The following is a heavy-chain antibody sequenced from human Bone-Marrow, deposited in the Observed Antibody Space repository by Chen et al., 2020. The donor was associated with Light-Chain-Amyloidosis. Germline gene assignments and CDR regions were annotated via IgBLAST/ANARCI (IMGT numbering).Heavy chain of an antibody. CDR3: ATEGRDPGYSYGYLNY. CDR1: GFSVSRSY. CDR2: IYSRSST. D-gene: IGHD5-18*01. J-gene: IGHJ4*02. V-gene: IGHV3-53*02. Sequence: EVHLVETGGALIQPGGSLRLSCAASGFSVSRSYMSWVRQAPGKGLGWVSLIYSRSSTYYADFVKGRFTIPRDRSQNTVYRQMNSLRAEDTALYYCATEGRDPGYSYGYLNYWGQGTLVTVSS.